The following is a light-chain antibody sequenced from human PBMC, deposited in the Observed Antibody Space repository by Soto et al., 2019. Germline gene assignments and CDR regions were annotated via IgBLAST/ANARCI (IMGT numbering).Light chain of an antibody. J-gene: IGKJ4*01. Sequence: DIPMTQSPSTLSASVGDRVTITCRASQSISSLLAWYQQKPGKAPKLLIYKASTLESGVPSRFSGSGSGTEFTLTISRLQPDDFATYYCQHYNSYSPFGGGTKVEIK. V-gene: IGKV1-5*03. CDR3: QHYNSYSP. CDR1: QSISSL. CDR2: KAS.